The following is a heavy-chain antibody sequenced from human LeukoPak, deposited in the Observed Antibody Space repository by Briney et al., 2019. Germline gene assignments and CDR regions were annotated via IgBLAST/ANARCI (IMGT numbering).Heavy chain of an antibody. CDR2: IDYSGST. V-gene: IGHV4-39*07. Sequence: DPSETLSLTCTVSGDSISSSSSYWGWIRQPPGKGLEWIGSIDYSGSTYYNPSLKSRVTISVDTSKNHFSLDLSSVTAADTAVYYCARDRSSSWYKDFDYWGQGTLVTVSS. CDR1: GDSISSSSSY. J-gene: IGHJ4*02. D-gene: IGHD6-13*01. CDR3: ARDRSSSWYKDFDY.